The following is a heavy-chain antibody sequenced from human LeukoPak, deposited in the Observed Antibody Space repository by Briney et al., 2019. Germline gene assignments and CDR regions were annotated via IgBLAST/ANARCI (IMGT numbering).Heavy chain of an antibody. Sequence: PSQTLSLTCTVSGGSISSGSYDWSWIRQPAGKGLEWIGRIFISGSTNYSPSPKTRFTISVHTSKNQFSLKLSSVTAADTAVYYCARLVDGVYFDYWGQGTLVTVSS. CDR1: GGSISSGSYD. J-gene: IGHJ4*02. D-gene: IGHD3-9*01. V-gene: IGHV4-61*02. CDR3: ARLVDGVYFDY. CDR2: IFISGST.